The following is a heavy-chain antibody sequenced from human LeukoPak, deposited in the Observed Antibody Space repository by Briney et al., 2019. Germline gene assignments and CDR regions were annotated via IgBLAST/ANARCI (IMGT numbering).Heavy chain of an antibody. CDR2: IYYSGST. V-gene: IGHV4-39*07. CDR3: ARVGGVPAETDFDY. D-gene: IGHD2-2*01. Sequence: SETLSLTCTVSGGSISSSSYYWGWIRQPPGTGLEWIGSIYYSGSTYYNPSLKSRVTISVDTSKNQFSLKLSSVTAADTAVYYCARVGGVPAETDFDYWGQGTLVTVSS. CDR1: GGSISSSSYY. J-gene: IGHJ4*02.